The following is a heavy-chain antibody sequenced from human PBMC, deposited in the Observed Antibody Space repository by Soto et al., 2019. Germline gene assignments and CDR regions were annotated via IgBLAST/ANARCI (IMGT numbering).Heavy chain of an antibody. CDR3: ARGGSLYWYFDL. V-gene: IGHV1-3*01. J-gene: IGHJ2*01. D-gene: IGHD1-26*01. Sequence: SVKVSCKDSGYTFNNYAMHWVRQAPGQRLEWMGWINAGNGNTKYSQKFQGRVTITRDTSASTAYMELSSLRSEDTAVYYCARGGSLYWYFDLWGRGTLVTVSS. CDR2: INAGNGNT. CDR1: GYTFNNYA.